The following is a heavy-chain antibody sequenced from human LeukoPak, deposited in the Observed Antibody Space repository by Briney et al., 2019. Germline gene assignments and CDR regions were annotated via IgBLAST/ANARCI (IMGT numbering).Heavy chain of an antibody. CDR1: GFIFSSYG. Sequence: GGSLRLSCAASGFIFSSYGMHWVRQAPGKGLEWVAFIRYDGINKYYADSVKGRFTVSRDNAKNSLYLQMNSLRAEETAVYYCAELGITMIGGVWGKGTTVTISS. CDR3: AELGITMIGGV. D-gene: IGHD3-10*02. V-gene: IGHV3-30*02. CDR2: IRYDGINK. J-gene: IGHJ6*04.